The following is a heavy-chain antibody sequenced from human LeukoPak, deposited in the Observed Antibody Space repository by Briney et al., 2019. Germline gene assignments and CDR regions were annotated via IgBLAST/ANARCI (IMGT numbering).Heavy chain of an antibody. CDR1: EFTFSSDW. V-gene: IGHV3-7*01. J-gene: IGHJ5*02. Sequence: GGSLRLSCAASEFTFSSDWMSWVRQAPGKGLEWVANIKQDGSEKYYGDSVKGRFTISRDNAKNSLYLQMNGLRAEDTAMYDCARHLGYCNSASCYTRLDPWGQGTLVTVSS. CDR3: ARHLGYCNSASCYTRLDP. D-gene: IGHD2-2*02. CDR2: IKQDGSEK.